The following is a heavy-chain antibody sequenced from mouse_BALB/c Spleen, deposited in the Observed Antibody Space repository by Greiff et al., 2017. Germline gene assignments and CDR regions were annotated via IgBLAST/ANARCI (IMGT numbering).Heavy chain of an antibody. CDR3: ARYYGSSYWFAY. V-gene: IGHV3-8*02. J-gene: IGHJ3*01. CDR2: ISYSGST. Sequence: DVKLVESGPSLVKPSQTLSLTCSVTGDSITSGYWNWIRKFPGNKLEYMGYISYSGSTYYNPSLKSRISITRDTSKNQYYLQLNSVTTEDTATYYCARYYGSSYWFAYWGQGTLVTVSA. D-gene: IGHD1-1*01. CDR1: GDSITSGY.